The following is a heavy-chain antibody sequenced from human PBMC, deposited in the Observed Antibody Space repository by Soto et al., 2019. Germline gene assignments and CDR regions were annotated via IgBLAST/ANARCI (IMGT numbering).Heavy chain of an antibody. D-gene: IGHD2-2*01. CDR3: ARQGEYCSTTSCYGNDY. Sequence: QVQLQESGPGLVKPSETLSLTCSVSGASISSYSWSWIRQPPGKGLEWIGYIHSSGNTNYSPSLKSRVSVSVDTSKNPLSLKLSSVTAADTAVYYCARQGEYCSTTSCYGNDYWGQGTLVIVSS. J-gene: IGHJ4*02. CDR2: IHSSGNT. CDR1: GASISSYS. V-gene: IGHV4-59*08.